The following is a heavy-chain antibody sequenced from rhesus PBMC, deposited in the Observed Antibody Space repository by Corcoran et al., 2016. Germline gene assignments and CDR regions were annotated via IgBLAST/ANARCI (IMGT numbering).Heavy chain of an antibody. CDR2: IDPIDPEP. CDR1: GYSFTSYW. V-gene: IGHV5-2*01. CDR3: AWSGYSIWYFDI. Sequence: EVQLVQSGAEVKRPGESLKISCKTSGYSFTSYWTSWVRQMPGKGLGWRGPIDPIDPEPSDSPSFQGQVTISADKSISTAYLQWSSLKASDSATYYCAWSGYSIWYFDIWGPGTPITISS. D-gene: IGHD5-24*01. J-gene: IGHJ2*01.